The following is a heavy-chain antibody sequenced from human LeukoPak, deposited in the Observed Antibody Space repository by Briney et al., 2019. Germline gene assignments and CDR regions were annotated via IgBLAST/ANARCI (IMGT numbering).Heavy chain of an antibody. CDR1: GGSISSYY. CDR3: TSWRSGYFDY. J-gene: IGHJ4*02. Sequence: SQTLSLTCTVSGGSISSYYWSWIRQPPGKGLEWIGYIYYSGTTNYNPSLKSRVTISVDTSKNQFSLKLTSVTAADTAVYYCTSWRSGYFDYWGQGTLVTVSS. CDR2: IYYSGTT. D-gene: IGHD1-1*01. V-gene: IGHV4-59*01.